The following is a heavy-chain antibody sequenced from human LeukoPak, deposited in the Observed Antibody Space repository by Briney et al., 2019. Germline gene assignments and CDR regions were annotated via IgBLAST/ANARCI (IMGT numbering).Heavy chain of an antibody. Sequence: PSQTLSLTCTDSGGSISSGDYYWSWIRQPPGKGLEWIGYIYYSGSTYYNPSLKCRVTISVDTSKNQFSLKLSSVTAADTAVYYCARRGVTMVRGVITYYFDYWGQGTLVTVSS. CDR3: ARRGVTMVRGVITYYFDY. V-gene: IGHV4-30-4*01. J-gene: IGHJ4*02. CDR2: IYYSGST. CDR1: GGSISSGDYY. D-gene: IGHD3-10*01.